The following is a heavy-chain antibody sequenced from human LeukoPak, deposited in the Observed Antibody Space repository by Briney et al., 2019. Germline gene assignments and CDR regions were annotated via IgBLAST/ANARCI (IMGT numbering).Heavy chain of an antibody. Sequence: NSSETLSLTCTVSGGSISSSSYYWGWVRQPPGKRLQWSGNIYYSGSTYYNPSLKSRLTISVDTSKNQFSLKLSSVAAADTAVYYCARHYADAAMGGGFEYWGQGTLVTVAS. D-gene: IGHD5-18*01. CDR3: ARHYADAAMGGGFEY. J-gene: IGHJ4*02. V-gene: IGHV4-39*01. CDR1: GGSISSSSYY. CDR2: IYYSGST.